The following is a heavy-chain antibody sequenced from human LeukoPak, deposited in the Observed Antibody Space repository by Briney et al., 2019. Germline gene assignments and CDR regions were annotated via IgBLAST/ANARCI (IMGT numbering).Heavy chain of an antibody. D-gene: IGHD1-1*01. V-gene: IGHV1-46*01. CDR2: INPSGGST. CDR1: GYTFTSYY. J-gene: IGHJ6*03. CDR3: ARNGTTAVDSNYYYYMDV. Sequence: GASVKVSCKASGYTFTSYYMHWVRQAPGQGLEWMGIINPSGGSTTYAQKFQGRVTMTRDTSTSTVYMELSSLRTDDTAVYYCARNGTTAVDSNYYYYMDVWGKGTTVTVSS.